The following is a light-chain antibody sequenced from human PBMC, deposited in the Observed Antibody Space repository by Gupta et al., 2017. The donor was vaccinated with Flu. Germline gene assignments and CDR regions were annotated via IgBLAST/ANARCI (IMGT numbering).Light chain of an antibody. CDR1: ITGW. V-gene: IGKV1-5*03. CDR2: EAS. J-gene: IGKJ4*02. CDR3: QQYSSYTGT. Sequence: ITGWLAWYQQKPGEDPKLLIDEASTLQSGVPTKLSGSGSGAVFTLTISMLQPEDYARYYCQQYSSYTGTFRVATRVEI.